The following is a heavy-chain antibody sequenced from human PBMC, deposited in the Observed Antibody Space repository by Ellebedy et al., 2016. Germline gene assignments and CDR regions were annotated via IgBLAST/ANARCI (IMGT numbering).Heavy chain of an antibody. CDR1: GGSISSYY. J-gene: IGHJ5*02. CDR3: AREEYGGNSGWFDP. CDR2: IYYSGST. Sequence: SETLSLTCTVSGGSISSYYWSWIRQPPGKGLEWIGYIYYSGSTNYNPSLKSRVTISVDTSKNQFSLKLSSVTAADTAVYYCAREEYGGNSGWFDPWGQGTLVTVSS. V-gene: IGHV4-59*01. D-gene: IGHD4-23*01.